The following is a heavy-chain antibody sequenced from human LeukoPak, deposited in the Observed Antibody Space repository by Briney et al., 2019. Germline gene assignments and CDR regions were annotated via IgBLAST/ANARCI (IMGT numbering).Heavy chain of an antibody. D-gene: IGHD2-2*01. Sequence: GGSLRLSCAASGFTFSSYGMHWVRQAPGKGLEWVAVISYDGSNKYYADSVKGRLTISRDNSKNTLYLQMNSLRAEDTAVYYCAKDMGYCSSTSCPLDYWGQGTLVTVSS. CDR1: GFTFSSYG. J-gene: IGHJ4*02. CDR2: ISYDGSNK. V-gene: IGHV3-30*18. CDR3: AKDMGYCSSTSCPLDY.